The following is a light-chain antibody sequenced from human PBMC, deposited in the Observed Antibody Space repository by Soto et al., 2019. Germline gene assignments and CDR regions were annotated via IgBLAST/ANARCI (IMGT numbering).Light chain of an antibody. CDR1: QDIKNY. V-gene: IGKV1-33*01. Sequence: DIQMTQSPSSLSASVGDRVTITCQASQDIKNYLNWYQQKSGKAPKLLFYDAPDLETGVPSRFSGSGSGTDFTFTINSLQPEDIATYYCQQYDNLPLTFGGGTKVEIK. CDR2: DAP. J-gene: IGKJ4*01. CDR3: QQYDNLPLT.